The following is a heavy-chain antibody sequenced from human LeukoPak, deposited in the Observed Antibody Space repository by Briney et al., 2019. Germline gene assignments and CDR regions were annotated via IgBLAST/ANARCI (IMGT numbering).Heavy chain of an antibody. D-gene: IGHD3-22*01. CDR1: GGSISSGGYN. Sequence: SETLSLTCTVSGGSISSGGYNWTWIRQHPWKGLEWIGYIYYSGSTYYNPSLKSRVTISVDTSKNQFSLKLSSVTAADTAVYYCARGSSGYYYDYWGQGALVTVSS. J-gene: IGHJ4*02. V-gene: IGHV4-31*03. CDR2: IYYSGST. CDR3: ARGSSGYYYDY.